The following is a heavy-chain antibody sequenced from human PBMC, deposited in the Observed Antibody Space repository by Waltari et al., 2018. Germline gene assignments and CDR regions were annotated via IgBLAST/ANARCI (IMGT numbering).Heavy chain of an antibody. Sequence: EVQLVESGGGLVQPGGSLRLSCEASGFIFSTYWMHWVRQAPGKGLVWVSRSDNGDGSGTSYAASVKGRFTISRDTAKNTLYLQMNSLRAEDTGVYYCARDHYYSKDVWGTGTTVTVSS. CDR2: SDNGDGSGT. J-gene: IGHJ6*04. CDR1: GFIFSTYW. V-gene: IGHV3-74*01. CDR3: ARDHYYSKDV.